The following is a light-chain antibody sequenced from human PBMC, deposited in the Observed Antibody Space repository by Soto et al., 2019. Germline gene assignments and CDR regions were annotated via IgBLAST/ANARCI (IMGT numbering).Light chain of an antibody. CDR3: SSYTSSSTLHVV. V-gene: IGLV2-14*01. CDR1: SSDVGGYNY. Sequence: QSALTQPASVSGSPGQSITISCTGTSSDVGGYNYVSWYQQHPGKAPKLMIYDVSNRPSGVSNRFSGSKSGNTASLTISGLQAEYEAHYYCSSYTSSSTLHVVFGGGTKLTVL. J-gene: IGLJ2*01. CDR2: DVS.